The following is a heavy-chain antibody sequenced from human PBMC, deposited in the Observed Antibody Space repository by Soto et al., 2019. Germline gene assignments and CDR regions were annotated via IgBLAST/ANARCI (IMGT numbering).Heavy chain of an antibody. Sequence: GASVKVSCKASGYTFTSYYMHWVRQAPGQGLEWMGIINPSGGSTSYAQKFQGRVTMTRDTSTSTVYMELSSLRSEDTAVYYCARDSPPDIYSSGYYSFDIWGQGTMVTVSS. D-gene: IGHD3-22*01. CDR3: ARDSPPDIYSSGYYSFDI. CDR2: INPSGGST. CDR1: GYTFTSYY. V-gene: IGHV1-46*01. J-gene: IGHJ3*02.